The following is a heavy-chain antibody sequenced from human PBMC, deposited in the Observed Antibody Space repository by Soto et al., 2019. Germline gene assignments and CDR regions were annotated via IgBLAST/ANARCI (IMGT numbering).Heavy chain of an antibody. CDR2: ISGSGGST. V-gene: IGHV3-23*01. CDR1: GFTFSSYA. CDR3: AKSRDGYNSDYYYGMDV. D-gene: IGHD5-12*01. J-gene: IGHJ6*02. Sequence: GGSLRLSCAASGFTFSSYAMSWVRQAPGKGLEWVSAISGSGGSTYYADSVKGRFTISRDNSKNTLYLQMNSLRAEDTAVYYCAKSRDGYNSDYYYGMDVWGQGTTVTVSS.